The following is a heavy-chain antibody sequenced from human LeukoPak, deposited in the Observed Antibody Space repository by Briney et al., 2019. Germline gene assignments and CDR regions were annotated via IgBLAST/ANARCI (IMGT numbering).Heavy chain of an antibody. J-gene: IGHJ5*02. V-gene: IGHV3-13*01. CDR2: IGTAGDT. Sequence: GGSLRLSCAASGFTFSSYDMHWVRQATGKGLEWVSAIGTAGDTYYPGSVKGRFTISRENAKNSLYLQMNSLRAEDTAVYYCASKFYRSGYSSSWYSYNWFDPWGQGTLVTVSS. D-gene: IGHD6-13*01. CDR3: ASKFYRSGYSSSWYSYNWFDP. CDR1: GFTFSSYD.